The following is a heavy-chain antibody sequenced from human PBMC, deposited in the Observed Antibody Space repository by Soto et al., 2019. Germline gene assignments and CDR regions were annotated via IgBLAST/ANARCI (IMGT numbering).Heavy chain of an antibody. D-gene: IGHD2-15*01. CDR2: ISFDGKNR. Sequence: GGSLRLSCAASGFIFSNYGMHWVRQAPGKGLEWVALISFDGKNRNYADSVKGRFTIYRDNPKNTLYLEMNSLRPEDTAFYYCAKRGGVVGGSEHPFFEYWGQGTLVTVSS. J-gene: IGHJ4*02. CDR3: AKRGGVVGGSEHPFFEY. CDR1: GFIFSNYG. V-gene: IGHV3-30*18.